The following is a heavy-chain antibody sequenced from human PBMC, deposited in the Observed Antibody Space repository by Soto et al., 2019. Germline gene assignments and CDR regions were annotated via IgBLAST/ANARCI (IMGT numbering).Heavy chain of an antibody. Sequence: QVQLVQSGAEVKKPGASVRVSCRASGYTFTSYGITWVRQAPGQGLAWMGWINTHNGNTNYAEQVQGRVTMTTEPSTSKVYMELRSLRPDDTAVYYGARCEWLSACFDPWGQGTLVTVSS. V-gene: IGHV1-18*01. CDR2: INTHNGNT. CDR3: ARCEWLSACFDP. D-gene: IGHD3-9*01. CDR1: GYTFTSYG. J-gene: IGHJ5*02.